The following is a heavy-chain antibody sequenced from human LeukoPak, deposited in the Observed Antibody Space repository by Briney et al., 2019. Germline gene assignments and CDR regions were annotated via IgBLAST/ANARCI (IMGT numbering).Heavy chain of an antibody. CDR2: IRYDGSNK. D-gene: IGHD6-6*01. J-gene: IGHJ6*03. Sequence: PVGSLRLSCAASGFTFSSYGMHWVRQAPGKGLEWVAFIRYDGSNKYYADSVKGRFTISRDNSKNTLYLQMNSLRAEDTAVYYCAKDRLEYSSSGYYYMDVWGKGTTVTVSS. CDR3: AKDRLEYSSSGYYYMDV. CDR1: GFTFSSYG. V-gene: IGHV3-30*02.